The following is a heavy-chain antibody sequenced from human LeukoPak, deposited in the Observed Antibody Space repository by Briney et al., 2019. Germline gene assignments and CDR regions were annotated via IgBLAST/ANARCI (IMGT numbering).Heavy chain of an antibody. CDR3: AAHPEFMCSYGYG. Sequence: SVKVSCKASGFTFTSSAMQWVRQARGQRLEWIGWIVVGSGNPHYAQKFQERVTITRDMSTSTAYMELSSLRSEDTAVYYCAAHPEFMCSYGYGWDQGTLVTVSS. V-gene: IGHV1-58*02. D-gene: IGHD5-18*01. CDR1: GFTFTSSA. J-gene: IGHJ4*02. CDR2: IVVGSGNP.